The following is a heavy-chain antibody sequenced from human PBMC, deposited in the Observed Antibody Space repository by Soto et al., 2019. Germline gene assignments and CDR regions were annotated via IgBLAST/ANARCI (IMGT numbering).Heavy chain of an antibody. Sequence: EVQLLESGGGLVQPGGCLRLSCAASGFTFSSYAMSWVRQAPGKGLEWVSAISGSGGTTYYADSVKGRFTISRDNSKNTLYLQMNSLRAEDTALYYCAKDRLGATPYYFDYWGQGTLVTVSS. J-gene: IGHJ4*02. D-gene: IGHD1-26*01. CDR2: ISGSGGTT. CDR3: AKDRLGATPYYFDY. CDR1: GFTFSSYA. V-gene: IGHV3-23*01.